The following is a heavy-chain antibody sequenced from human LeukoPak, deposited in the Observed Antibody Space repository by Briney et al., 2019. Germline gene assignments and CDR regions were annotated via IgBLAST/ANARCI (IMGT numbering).Heavy chain of an antibody. CDR3: ARAQVGAPTDL. J-gene: IGHJ5*02. Sequence: PGGPLRLSCAASGFPFSSYAMYWVRQAPGKGLVWVSRIHGDGDNISYADSVRGRFTISRDNAKGTLYLHMNSLRPEDTAVYYCARAQVGAPTDLWGQGTLVTVSS. D-gene: IGHD1-26*01. CDR2: IHGDGDNI. CDR1: GFPFSSYA. V-gene: IGHV3-74*01.